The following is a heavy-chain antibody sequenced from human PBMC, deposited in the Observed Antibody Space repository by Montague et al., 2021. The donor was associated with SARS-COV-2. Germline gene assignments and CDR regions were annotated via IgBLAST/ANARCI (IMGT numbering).Heavy chain of an antibody. D-gene: IGHD6-19*01. CDR1: GFSLSTSGMC. CDR3: ARICLQAGLAVAANFHY. V-gene: IGHV2-70*01. Sequence: PALVKPTQTLTLTCTFSGFSLSTSGMCMSWIRQPPGKALEWLALIDWDDDTYYSTSLKTRLTISKDTSKNQVVLTMTDMAPVDTATYCCARICLQAGLAVAANFHYWGQGTLVTVSS. CDR2: IDWDDDT. J-gene: IGHJ4*02.